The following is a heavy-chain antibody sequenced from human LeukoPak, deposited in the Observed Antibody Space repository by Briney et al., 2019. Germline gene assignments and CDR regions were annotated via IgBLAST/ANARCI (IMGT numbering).Heavy chain of an antibody. CDR1: GFSFSNYG. CDR3: AKDRGGATIVGVLYWYFDL. V-gene: IGHV3-23*01. D-gene: IGHD5-24*01. Sequence: SGGSLRLSCAASGFSFSNYGMNWVRQAPGKGLEWVSGITGNGATTYYADSVKGRFTISRDNSRNTVYLQMNSLRAEDTAVYYCAKDRGGATIVGVLYWYFDLWGRGTLVTVSS. CDR2: ITGNGATT. J-gene: IGHJ2*01.